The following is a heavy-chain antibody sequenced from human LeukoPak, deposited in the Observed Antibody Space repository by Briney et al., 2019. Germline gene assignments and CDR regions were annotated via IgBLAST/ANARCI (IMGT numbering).Heavy chain of an antibody. CDR1: GFTFSSYA. Sequence: QSGGSLRLSCAASGFTFSSYAMSWVRQAPGKGLEWVSIISGSDGSTYYADSVKGRFTISRDNSKNTLYLQMNSLRAEDTAVYYXXXXVSGLPHYFDYWGQGTLVTVSS. J-gene: IGHJ4*02. V-gene: IGHV3-23*01. CDR2: ISGSDGST. CDR3: XXXVSGLPHYFDY. D-gene: IGHD3/OR15-3a*01.